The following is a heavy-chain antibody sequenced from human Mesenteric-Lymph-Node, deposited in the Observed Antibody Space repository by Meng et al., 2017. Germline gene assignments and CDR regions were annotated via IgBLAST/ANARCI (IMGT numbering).Heavy chain of an antibody. V-gene: IGHV4-34*01. Sequence: QVELQQVGPGLLKPSEPLSLTCAGYGGSFSGYYWSWIRQPPGKGLEWIGEINHSGSTNYNPSLKSRVTISVDTSKNQFSLKLSSVTAADTAVYYCARGRGYGDYGSLYWGQGTLVTVSS. CDR2: INHSGST. CDR3: ARGRGYGDYGSLY. D-gene: IGHD4-17*01. CDR1: GGSFSGYY. J-gene: IGHJ4*02.